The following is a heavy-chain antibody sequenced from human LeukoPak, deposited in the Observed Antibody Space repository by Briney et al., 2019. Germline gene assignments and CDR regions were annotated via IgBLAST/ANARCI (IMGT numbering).Heavy chain of an antibody. Sequence: AGGSLRLSCAASGFSFTTYWMHWVRRGPGKGLVWVSRINSDGSDTIYADSVKGRFTISRDNAKNTVYLQMDSLRAEDTAVYYCATGGGDHAFDVWGQGTMVTVSS. CDR3: ATGGGDHAFDV. CDR2: INSDGSDT. J-gene: IGHJ3*01. V-gene: IGHV3-74*01. CDR1: GFSFTTYW. D-gene: IGHD2-21*02.